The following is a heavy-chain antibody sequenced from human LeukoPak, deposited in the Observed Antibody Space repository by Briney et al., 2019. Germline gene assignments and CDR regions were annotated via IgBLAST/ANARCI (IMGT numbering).Heavy chain of an antibody. CDR3: AREVRENYYYYYMDV. Sequence: ASVKVSCKASGYTFTGYYIHGGRQAPGQGLEWMGWINPNSGGTNYAQKFQGRVTMTRDTSISTAYMELSRLRSDDTAVYYCAREVRENYYYYYMDVWGKGTTVTISS. J-gene: IGHJ6*03. D-gene: IGHD1-26*01. CDR1: GYTFTGYY. V-gene: IGHV1-2*02. CDR2: INPNSGGT.